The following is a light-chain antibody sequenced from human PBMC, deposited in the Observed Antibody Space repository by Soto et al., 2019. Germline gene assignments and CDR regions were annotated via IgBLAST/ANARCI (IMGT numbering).Light chain of an antibody. CDR2: GKT. V-gene: IGLV1-40*01. Sequence: QCVLTRPPSVSGAAGERVTISCTGSSSNIGAGHDVHWYQQLPGTAPKLLIYGKTNRPSGVPDRFSVSKSGTSASLAITGLQAEDGADYYCQSYDNSLSGSYVFGTGTKVTVL. J-gene: IGLJ1*01. CDR3: QSYDNSLSGSYV. CDR1: SSNIGAGHD.